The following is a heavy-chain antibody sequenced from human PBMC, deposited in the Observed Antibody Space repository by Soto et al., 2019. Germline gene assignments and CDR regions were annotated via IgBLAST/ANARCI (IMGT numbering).Heavy chain of an antibody. J-gene: IGHJ4*02. V-gene: IGHV3-23*01. Sequence: GESLKISCAASGFTFSSYAMSWVRQAPGKGLEWVSAISGSGGSTYYADSVKGRFTISRDNSKNTLYLQMNSLRAEDTAVYYCAKAVSPSGGSYYRFDYWGQGTLVTVSS. CDR3: AKAVSPSGGSYYRFDY. D-gene: IGHD2-15*01. CDR1: GFTFSSYA. CDR2: ISGSGGST.